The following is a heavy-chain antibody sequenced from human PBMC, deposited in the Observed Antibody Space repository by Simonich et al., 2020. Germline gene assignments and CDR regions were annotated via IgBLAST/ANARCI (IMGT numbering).Heavy chain of an antibody. CDR3: ARAYSSSWYNWFDP. CDR2: IWDDGSNK. V-gene: IGHV3-33*01. J-gene: IGHJ5*02. CDR1: GFTFSSYG. D-gene: IGHD6-13*01. Sequence: QVQLVESGGGVVQPGRSLRLSCAASGFTFSSYGMHWVRQAPGKERGWVEVIWDDGSNKDYADSVTGRFTISRDNSKNTLYLQMNSLRAEDTAVYYCARAYSSSWYNWFDPWGQGTLVTVSS.